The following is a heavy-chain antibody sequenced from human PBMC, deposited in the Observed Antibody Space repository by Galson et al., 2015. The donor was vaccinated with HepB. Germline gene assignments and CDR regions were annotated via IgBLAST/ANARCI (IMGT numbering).Heavy chain of an antibody. CDR1: GFPVGSTY. CDR3: ATAVSPSWIQLWFDR. Sequence: SLRLSCAASGFPVGSTYMSWVRQAQGKGLEWVSNIYSGGKTYYADSVKGRFTISRDDSKNTLYLQMSSLRVEDTAVYYCATAVSPSWIQLWFDRWGQGTLVTVSS. CDR2: IYSGGKT. D-gene: IGHD5-18*01. J-gene: IGHJ5*02. V-gene: IGHV3-53*01.